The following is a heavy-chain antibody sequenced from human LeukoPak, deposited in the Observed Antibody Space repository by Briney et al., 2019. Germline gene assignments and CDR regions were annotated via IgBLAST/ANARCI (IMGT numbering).Heavy chain of an antibody. J-gene: IGHJ5*02. D-gene: IGHD1-7*01. V-gene: IGHV1-46*01. Sequence: ASVKVSCKTSGYTFSGYGISWVRQAPGQGLEWMGIINPSGGSTSYAQKFQGRVTMTRDMSTSTVYMELSSLRSEDTAVYYCARGQGSNWNSGNWFDPWGQGTLVTVSS. CDR2: INPSGGST. CDR1: GYTFSGYG. CDR3: ARGQGSNWNSGNWFDP.